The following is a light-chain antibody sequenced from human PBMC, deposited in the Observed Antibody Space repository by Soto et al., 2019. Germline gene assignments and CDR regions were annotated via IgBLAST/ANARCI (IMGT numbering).Light chain of an antibody. J-gene: IGLJ3*02. CDR1: SGHSSYI. V-gene: IGLV4-60*02. CDR2: LEGRGSY. CDR3: ETWDSNNWV. Sequence: HLVLTQSSSASASLGSSVKLTCTLSSGHSSYIIAWHQQQPGKAPRYLMKLEGRGSYNKGSGVPDRFSGSSSGADRYLTISNLQFEDEADYYCETWDSNNWVFGGGTKLTVL.